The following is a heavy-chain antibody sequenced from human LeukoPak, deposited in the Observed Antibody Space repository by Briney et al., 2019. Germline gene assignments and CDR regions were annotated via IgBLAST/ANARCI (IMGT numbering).Heavy chain of an antibody. CDR1: GDSISSGGYY. CDR3: ARGPPRTNDVRDY. D-gene: IGHD2-8*01. V-gene: IGHV4-31*03. J-gene: IGHJ4*02. CDR2: IYYSGST. Sequence: PSETLSLTCTVSGDSISSGGYYWSWIRQHPGKGLEWIGYIYYSGSTYYNPSLKSRVTISVDTSKNQFSLKLSSVTAADTAVYYCARGPPRTNDVRDYWGQGTLVTVSS.